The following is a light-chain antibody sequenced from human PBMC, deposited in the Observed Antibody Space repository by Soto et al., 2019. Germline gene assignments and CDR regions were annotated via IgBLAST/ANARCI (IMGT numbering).Light chain of an antibody. CDR3: QQYYSTPRT. Sequence: DIVMTQSPDSLAVSLGERATINCKSSQSVLYSSNNKNYLAWYQQKPGQPPKLLIYLPSTRESGVPDRFSGSGSGTDFTLTITSLQAEDLAVYYCQQYYSTPRTFGQGTKVDSK. CDR2: LPS. V-gene: IGKV4-1*01. CDR1: QSVLYSSNNKNY. J-gene: IGKJ1*01.